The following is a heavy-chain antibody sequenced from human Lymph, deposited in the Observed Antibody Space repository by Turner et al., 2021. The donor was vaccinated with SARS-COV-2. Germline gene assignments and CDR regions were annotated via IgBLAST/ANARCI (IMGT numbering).Heavy chain of an antibody. CDR2: IYHSGST. D-gene: IGHD2-15*01. J-gene: IGHJ4*02. CDR3: ATKYCSGGRCSYFDY. Sequence: QVQLQESGPGLVKPSWTLYLTCAVSGGSISSSNCWSWVRQPPGKGLEWIGEIYHSGSTTYNPSLKSRVTISVDKSKNQFSLKLSSVTAADTAVYYCATKYCSGGRCSYFDYWGQGTLVTVSS. CDR1: GGSISSSNC. V-gene: IGHV4-4*02.